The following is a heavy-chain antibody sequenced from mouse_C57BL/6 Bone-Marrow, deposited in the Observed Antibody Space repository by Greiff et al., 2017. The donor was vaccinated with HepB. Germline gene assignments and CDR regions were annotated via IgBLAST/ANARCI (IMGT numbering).Heavy chain of an antibody. CDR3: TTFYGNYEDAMDY. CDR1: GFNIKDDY. Sequence: VQLQQSGAELVRPGASVKLSCTASGFNIKDDYMHWVKQRPEQGLEWIGWIDPENGDTEYASKFQGKATITADTSSNTAYLQLSSLTSEDTAVYYCTTFYGNYEDAMDYWGQGTSVTVSS. V-gene: IGHV14-4*01. D-gene: IGHD2-1*01. CDR2: IDPENGDT. J-gene: IGHJ4*01.